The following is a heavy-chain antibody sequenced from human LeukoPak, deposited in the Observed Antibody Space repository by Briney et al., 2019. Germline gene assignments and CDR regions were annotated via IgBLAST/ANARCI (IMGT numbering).Heavy chain of an antibody. CDR1: GFTFSSYW. J-gene: IGHJ4*02. V-gene: IGHV3-74*01. CDR2: INSDGSGT. CDR3: ARTAYDGSAYYDY. D-gene: IGHD3-22*01. Sequence: GGSLRLSCAASGFTFSSYWMHWVRQAPGKGLVWVSRINSDGSGTTYADSVKGRFTISRDNAKNTLYLQMNSLRAEDTAVYYCARTAYDGSAYYDYWGQGILVTVSS.